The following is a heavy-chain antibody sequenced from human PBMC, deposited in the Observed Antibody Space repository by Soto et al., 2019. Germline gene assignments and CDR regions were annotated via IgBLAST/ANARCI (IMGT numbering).Heavy chain of an antibody. Sequence: ASVKVSCKTSGYTFTGHYIHWVRQAPQQGPEWMGEIGPESGATRYAEKFRGRVTMTMDTSITTVYMELRNLSPDDTAVYYCGRGRSGQIVIFYWGQGTPVTVYS. D-gene: IGHD1-26*01. CDR1: GYTFTGHY. CDR2: IGPESGAT. V-gene: IGHV1-2*02. CDR3: GRGRSGQIVIFY. J-gene: IGHJ4*02.